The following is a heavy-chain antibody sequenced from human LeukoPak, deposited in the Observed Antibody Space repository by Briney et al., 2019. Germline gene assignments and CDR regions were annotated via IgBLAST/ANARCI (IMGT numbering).Heavy chain of an antibody. Sequence: GASVKVSCKISGDRSSTYVINWVRQAPGQGLEWLGWINRNNGKTKYGQKFQGRVTMTRDTDTTTYYMEMRSLGSDDTAIYYCTRDLGVTAKDPFEYWGQGTLVTVTS. CDR3: TRDLGVTAKDPFEY. CDR1: GDRSSTYV. J-gene: IGHJ4*02. D-gene: IGHD3-10*01. CDR2: INRNNGKT. V-gene: IGHV1-18*01.